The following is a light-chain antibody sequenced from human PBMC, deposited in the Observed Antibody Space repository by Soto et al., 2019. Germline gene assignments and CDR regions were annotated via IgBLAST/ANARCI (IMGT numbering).Light chain of an antibody. CDR1: QSVSNY. V-gene: IGKV3-11*01. J-gene: IGKJ1*01. Sequence: EIVLTQSPATLSLSPGERVTLSCRASQSVSNYLAWYQQKPGQAPRLLVSAASNRATGIPARFSGSGSGTDFTLTISSLEPEDFGVYYCQQRTDRPPWTFGQGTKVDIK. CDR3: QQRTDRPPWT. CDR2: AAS.